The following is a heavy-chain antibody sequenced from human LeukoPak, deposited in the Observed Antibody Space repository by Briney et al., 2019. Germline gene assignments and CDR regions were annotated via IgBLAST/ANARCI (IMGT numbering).Heavy chain of an antibody. CDR2: IKQDGSEK. CDR3: ARDRNSYGTNNWFDP. CDR1: GFTFSSYW. J-gene: IGHJ5*02. D-gene: IGHD5-18*01. Sequence: PGGSLRLSCAASGFTFSSYWMSWVRQAPGKGLEWVANIKQDGSEKYYVDSVKGRFTISRDNAKNSLYLQMNSLRAEDTAVYYCARDRNSYGTNNWFDPWGQGTLVTVSS. V-gene: IGHV3-7*01.